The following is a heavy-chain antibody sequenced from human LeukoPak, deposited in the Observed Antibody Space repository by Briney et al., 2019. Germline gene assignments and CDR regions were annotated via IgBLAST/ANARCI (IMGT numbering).Heavy chain of an antibody. CDR3: ASPKPYCSSTSCYSFDY. J-gene: IGHJ4*02. CDR1: GFTFSSYS. V-gene: IGHV3-48*01. Sequence: GGSLRLSCAASGFTFSSYSMNWVRQAPGKGLEWVSYISSSSSTIYYADSVKGRFTISRDNAKNSLYLQMNSLRAEDTAVYYCASPKPYCSSTSCYSFDYWGQGTLVTVSS. D-gene: IGHD2-2*02. CDR2: ISSSSSTI.